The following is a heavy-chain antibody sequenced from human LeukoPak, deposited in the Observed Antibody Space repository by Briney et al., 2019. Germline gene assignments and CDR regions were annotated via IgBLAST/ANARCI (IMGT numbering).Heavy chain of an antibody. CDR2: IIPIFGTA. V-gene: IGHV1-69*13. J-gene: IGHJ4*02. Sequence: GASVTVSFMASGGTFISYAISWVRQAPGQGLEWMGGIIPIFGTANYAQKFQGRVTITADESTSTAYMELSSLRSEDTAVYYCASQNPIVVVPAAKGHFFDYWGQGTLVTVSS. D-gene: IGHD2-2*01. CDR3: ASQNPIVVVPAAKGHFFDY. CDR1: GGTFISYA.